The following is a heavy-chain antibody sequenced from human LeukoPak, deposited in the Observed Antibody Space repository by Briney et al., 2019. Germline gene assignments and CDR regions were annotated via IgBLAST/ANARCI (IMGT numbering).Heavy chain of an antibody. Sequence: PGESLKISCKGSGYSFTGYWIGWVRQMPGKGLEWMGIIYPGDSDTRYSPSFQGQVTISADKSISTAYLQWSSLKASDTAMYYCAGPAAAAGPLPHWYFDLWGRGTLVTVSS. CDR3: AGPAAAAGPLPHWYFDL. D-gene: IGHD6-13*01. CDR2: IYPGDSDT. CDR1: GYSFTGYW. V-gene: IGHV5-51*01. J-gene: IGHJ2*01.